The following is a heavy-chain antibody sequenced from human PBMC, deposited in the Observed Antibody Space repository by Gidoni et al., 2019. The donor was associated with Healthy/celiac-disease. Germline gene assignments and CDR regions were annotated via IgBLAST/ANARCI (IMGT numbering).Heavy chain of an antibody. V-gene: IGHV4-34*01. CDR2: INHSGST. CDR1: GGSFSRYY. D-gene: IGHD3-3*01. Sequence: QVQLQQWGAGLLKPSETLSLTCAVYGGSFSRYYWCWIRQPPGKGLEWIGEINHSGSTNYNPSLKSRVTISVDTSKNQFSLKLSSVTAADTAVYYCARGNYDFWSGYYPRYSFYNWFDPWGQGTLVTVSS. J-gene: IGHJ5*02. CDR3: ARGNYDFWSGYYPRYSFYNWFDP.